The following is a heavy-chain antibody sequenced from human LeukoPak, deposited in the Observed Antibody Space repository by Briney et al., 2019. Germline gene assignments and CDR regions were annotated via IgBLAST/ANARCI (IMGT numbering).Heavy chain of an antibody. D-gene: IGHD2-8*01. CDR3: ARDGLGYAIFDI. CDR2: IYYSGST. Sequence: SETLSLTCTVSGGSISSYYWSWIRQPPGKGLEWIGYIYYSGSTNYNPSLKSRVTISVDTSKNQFSLKLSSVTAAATAVYYCARDGLGYAIFDIWGQGTMVTVSS. CDR1: GGSISSYY. V-gene: IGHV4-59*01. J-gene: IGHJ3*02.